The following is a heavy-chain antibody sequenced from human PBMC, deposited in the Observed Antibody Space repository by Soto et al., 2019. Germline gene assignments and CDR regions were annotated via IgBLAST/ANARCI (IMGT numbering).Heavy chain of an antibody. Sequence: QAPGKGLEWVAVMSPNGNNQYYADSVKGRFTISRDTSKSTLYLQMTSLRPDDTAVYYCATGANFYYDTSRYWGQGTLVTVSS. D-gene: IGHD3-22*01. V-gene: IGHV3-30-3*01. CDR3: ATGANFYYDTSRY. CDR2: MSPNGNNQ. J-gene: IGHJ4*02.